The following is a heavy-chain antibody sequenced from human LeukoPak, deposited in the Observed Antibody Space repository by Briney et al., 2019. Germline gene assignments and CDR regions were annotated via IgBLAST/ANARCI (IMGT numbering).Heavy chain of an antibody. CDR1: GFTFSSYW. Sequence: KPGGSLRLSCAASGFTFSSYWMSWVRQAPGKGLEWVSSISSSSSYIYYADSVKGRFTISRDNAKNSLYLQMNSLRAEDTAVYYCARFELITVVLNGMDVWGQGTTVTVSS. D-gene: IGHD3-22*01. CDR3: ARFELITVVLNGMDV. CDR2: ISSSSSYI. J-gene: IGHJ6*02. V-gene: IGHV3-21*01.